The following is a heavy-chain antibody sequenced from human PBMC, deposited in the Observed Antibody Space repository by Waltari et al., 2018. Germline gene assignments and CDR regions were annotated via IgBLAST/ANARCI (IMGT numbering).Heavy chain of an antibody. CDR3: ARDQGSSWVYYYYYGMDV. D-gene: IGHD6-13*01. CDR1: GGSISSSSYY. Sequence: QLQLQESGPGLVKPSETLSLTCTVSGGSISSSSYYWGWIRQPPGKGLEWIGNIYYSGSTYYNPSLKSRVTISVDTAKNQFSLKLSAVTAADTAVYYCARDQGSSWVYYYYYGMDVWGQGTTVTVSS. V-gene: IGHV4-39*07. CDR2: IYYSGST. J-gene: IGHJ6*02.